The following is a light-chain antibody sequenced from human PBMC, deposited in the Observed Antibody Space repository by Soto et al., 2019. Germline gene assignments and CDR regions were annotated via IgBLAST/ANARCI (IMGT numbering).Light chain of an antibody. Sequence: IVLTQSPGILSLSPGERATLSCRASQSVTSTSLAWFQQKPGQAPRLLIYGASTRATGISDRFSGSGSGTDFTLTISRLEPEDVAVYYCQHYGDSPRNFGQGTKLEIK. V-gene: IGKV3-20*01. J-gene: IGKJ2*01. CDR3: QHYGDSPRN. CDR2: GAS. CDR1: QSVTSTS.